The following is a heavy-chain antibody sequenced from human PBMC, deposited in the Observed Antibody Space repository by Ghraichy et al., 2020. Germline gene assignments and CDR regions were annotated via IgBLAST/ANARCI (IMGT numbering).Heavy chain of an antibody. CDR2: ISSSSSTI. Sequence: GESLNISCAASGFTFSSYSMNWVRQAPGKGLEWVSYISSSSSTIYYADSVKGRFTIFRDNAKNSLYLQMNSLRAEDTAVYYCARDFRGASNPVLYGMDVWGQGTTVTVSS. J-gene: IGHJ6*02. V-gene: IGHV3-48*04. CDR1: GFTFSSYS. D-gene: IGHD3-10*01. CDR3: ARDFRGASNPVLYGMDV.